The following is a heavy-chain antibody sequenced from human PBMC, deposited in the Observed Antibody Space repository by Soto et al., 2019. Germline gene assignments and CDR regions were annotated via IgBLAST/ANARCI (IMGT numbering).Heavy chain of an antibody. Sequence: QVQLQESGPGLVKPSQTLSLTCTVSGGSISSGGYYWSWIRQHPGKGLEWIGYIYYSGSTYYNPSLKSRVTISVDTSKNQFSLKLSSVTAADTAVYYCARDRPDFWSGYYLGYFYYGMDVWGQGTTVTVSS. J-gene: IGHJ6*02. V-gene: IGHV4-31*03. D-gene: IGHD3-3*01. CDR2: IYYSGST. CDR1: GGSISSGGYY. CDR3: ARDRPDFWSGYYLGYFYYGMDV.